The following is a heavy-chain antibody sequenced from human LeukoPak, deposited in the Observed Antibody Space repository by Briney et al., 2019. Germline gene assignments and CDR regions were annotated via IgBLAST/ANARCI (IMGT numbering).Heavy chain of an antibody. V-gene: IGHV1-2*02. J-gene: IGHJ6*02. CDR2: INPNSGGT. D-gene: IGHD2-2*02. CDR3: ARDQGGTHQLLYWPSGMDV. Sequence: TVSCMASGYTFTRYYMHWVRQAPGQGLEWMGWINPNSGGTNYAQKFQGRVTMTRDTSISTAYMELSRLRSDDTGVYYCARDQGGTHQLLYWPSGMDVWGQGTTVTVSS. CDR1: GYTFTRYY.